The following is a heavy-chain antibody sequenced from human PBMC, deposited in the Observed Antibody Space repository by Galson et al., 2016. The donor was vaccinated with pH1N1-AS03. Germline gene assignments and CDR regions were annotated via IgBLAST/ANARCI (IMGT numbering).Heavy chain of an antibody. CDR3: ARGPVSYSNYWFPPPDD. CDR2: ISGNGFST. Sequence: SLRLSCAASGFTFSSYAMHWVRQAPGKGLEYVSAISGNGFSTYYANSVKGRFTISRDNSKNTLYLQMGSLRTEGMAVYYCARGPVSYSNYWFPPPDDWGQGSLVTVSS. D-gene: IGHD6-13*01. J-gene: IGHJ4*02. CDR1: GFTFSSYA. V-gene: IGHV3-64*01.